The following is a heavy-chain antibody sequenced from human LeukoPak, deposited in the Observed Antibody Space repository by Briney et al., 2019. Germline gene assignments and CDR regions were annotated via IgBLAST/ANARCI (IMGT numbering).Heavy chain of an antibody. V-gene: IGHV4-38-2*02. CDR3: ARGRNPGDY. J-gene: IGHJ4*02. CDR2: IYHSGST. Sequence: SETLSLTCTVSGYSISSGYDWGWIRQPPGKGLEWIGSIYHSGSTYYNPSLKSRVTISVDTSKNQFSLKLNSVTAADTAVYYCARGRNPGDYWGQGTLVTVSS. CDR1: GYSISSGYD.